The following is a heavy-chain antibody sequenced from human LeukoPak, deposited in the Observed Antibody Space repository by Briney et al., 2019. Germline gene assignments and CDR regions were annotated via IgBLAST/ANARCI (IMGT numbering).Heavy chain of an antibody. D-gene: IGHD2-2*01. CDR2: IIPIFGTA. V-gene: IGHV1-69*05. CDR3: ARDYCSSTSCYWFDP. J-gene: IGHJ5*02. CDR1: GGTFSSYA. Sequence: ASVKVSCKASGGTFSSYAISWVRQAPGQGLEWMGGIIPIFGTANYAQKFQGRVTITTDESTSTAYVELSSLRSEDTAVYYCARDYCSSTSCYWFDPWGQGTLVTVSS.